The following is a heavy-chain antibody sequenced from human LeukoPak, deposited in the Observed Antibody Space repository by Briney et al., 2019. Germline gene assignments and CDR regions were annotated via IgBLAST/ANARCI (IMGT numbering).Heavy chain of an antibody. CDR1: GFTVSSNY. Sequence: PGTSLRLSCAASGFTVSSNYMIWVRQAPGKGLEWVSVIYSGGDTYYAASVKGRFTISRDNSKNTLYLQMNSLRAEDTAVYYCASDYSKYDPQLRMDVWGKGTTVTVSS. J-gene: IGHJ6*03. D-gene: IGHD4-11*01. CDR3: ASDYSKYDPQLRMDV. V-gene: IGHV3-66*02. CDR2: IYSGGDT.